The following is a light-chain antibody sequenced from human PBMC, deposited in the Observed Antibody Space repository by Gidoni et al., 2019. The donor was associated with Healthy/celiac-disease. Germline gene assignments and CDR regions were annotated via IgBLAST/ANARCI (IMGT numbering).Light chain of an antibody. V-gene: IGLV3-21*02. Sequence: SYVLPQPPSVSVAPGQTATITCGGNNIGSKSVHWYQQKPGQAPVLVVYDDGDRPSGIPERFSGSNSGNTATLTISRVEAGDEADYYCQVWDSSSVIFGGGTTLTVL. CDR3: QVWDSSSVI. J-gene: IGLJ2*01. CDR2: DDG. CDR1: NIGSKS.